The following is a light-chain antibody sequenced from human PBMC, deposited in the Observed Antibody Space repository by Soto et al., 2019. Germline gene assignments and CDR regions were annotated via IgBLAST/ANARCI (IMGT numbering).Light chain of an antibody. V-gene: IGLV1-40*01. CDR3: KPYDSGLIGLI. Sequence: QSVLTQPPSVSGAPGQRVTLACTGNTSTIGAGYDVHWYRLFPGGAPTLLISGYYHRPSGVPDRVSGSKSGTSASLAISELQAEEDSEYYSKPYDSGLIGLIFGTGTKLTVL. CDR2: GYY. CDR1: TSTIGAGYD. J-gene: IGLJ2*01.